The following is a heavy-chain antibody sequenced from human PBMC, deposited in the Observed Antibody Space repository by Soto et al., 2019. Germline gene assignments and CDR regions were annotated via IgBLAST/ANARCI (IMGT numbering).Heavy chain of an antibody. CDR1: GGTFSSYA. D-gene: IGHD1-26*01. CDR3: ARDGGSWDIDYYYGMDV. Sequence: QVQLVQSGAEVKKPGSSVKVSCKASGGTFSSYAISWVRQAPGQGLEWMGGIIPIFGTANYAKKFEGRVTITADESTSTAYMELSSMRSEDTAVYYCARDGGSWDIDYYYGMDVWGQGTTVTVSS. V-gene: IGHV1-69*12. J-gene: IGHJ6*02. CDR2: IIPIFGTA.